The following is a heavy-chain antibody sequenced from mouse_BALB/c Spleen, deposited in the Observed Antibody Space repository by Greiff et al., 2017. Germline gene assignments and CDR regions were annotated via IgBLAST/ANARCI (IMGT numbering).Heavy chain of an antibody. CDR1: GYTFTSYW. CDR2: IDPSDSET. Sequence: QVQLQQPGAELVKPGAPVKLSCKASGYTFTSYWMNWVKQRPGRGLEWIGRIDPSDSETHYNQKFKDKATLTVDKSSSTAYIQLSSLTSEDSAVYYCARSRDFYYAMDYWGQGTSVTVSS. J-gene: IGHJ4*01. V-gene: IGHV1-69*02. CDR3: ARSRDFYYAMDY.